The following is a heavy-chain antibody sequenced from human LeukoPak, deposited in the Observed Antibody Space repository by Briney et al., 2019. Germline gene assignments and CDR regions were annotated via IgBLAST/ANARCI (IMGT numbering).Heavy chain of an antibody. CDR1: GGSISGNSYY. V-gene: IGHV4-39*07. Sequence: SETLSLTCIVSGGSISGNSYYWGWIRQPPGKGLEWIGTIYYSGSTYYNPSLKSRVTISVDTSKNQFSLKLSSVTAADTAVYYCARAHSSGWLSLDYWGQGTLVTVSS. J-gene: IGHJ4*02. CDR3: ARAHSSGWLSLDY. D-gene: IGHD6-19*01. CDR2: IYYSGST.